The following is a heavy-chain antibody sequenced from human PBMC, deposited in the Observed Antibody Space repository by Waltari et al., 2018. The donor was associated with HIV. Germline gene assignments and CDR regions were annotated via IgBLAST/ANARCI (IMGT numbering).Heavy chain of an antibody. Sequence: EVQLVESGGGLVQPGGSLRLSCAASGFTFSNYEMNWVRQTPGKGLEWVSYISSIGSKIYYADSVKGRFTISRDNAKNSLYLQMNSLRAEDTAVYYCARDLLPTGSDWDQGTLVTVSS. D-gene: IGHD3-10*01. CDR3: ARDLLPTGSD. J-gene: IGHJ4*02. V-gene: IGHV3-48*03. CDR1: GFTFSNYE. CDR2: ISSIGSKI.